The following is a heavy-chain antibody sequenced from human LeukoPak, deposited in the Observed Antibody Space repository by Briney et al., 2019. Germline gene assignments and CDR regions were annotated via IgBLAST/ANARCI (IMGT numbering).Heavy chain of an antibody. CDR2: INWNGGST. CDR1: GLTFDDYG. V-gene: IGHV3-20*04. CDR3: ARDVRYCSGGSCYGGCFDY. Sequence: GGSLRLSCAASGLTFDDYGMSWVRQAPGKGLGWVSGINWNGGSTGYADSVKGRFTISRDNAKNSLYLQMNSLRAEDTALYYCARDVRYCSGGSCYGGCFDYWGQGTLVTVSS. J-gene: IGHJ4*02. D-gene: IGHD2-15*01.